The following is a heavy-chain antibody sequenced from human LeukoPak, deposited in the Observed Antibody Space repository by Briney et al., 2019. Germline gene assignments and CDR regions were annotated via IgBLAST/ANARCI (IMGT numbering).Heavy chain of an antibody. J-gene: IGHJ6*03. CDR1: GYTFTVYY. D-gene: IGHD6-19*01. V-gene: IGHV1-2*02. Sequence: ASVTVSCKASGYTFTVYYMHWVRQAPGQGLEWMGWINPNSGGTNYAQKFQGRVTMTRDTSISTAYMELSRLRSDDTAVYYCASNQYSSGWYDWYYYYYYMDVWGKGTTVTVSS. CDR3: ASNQYSSGWYDWYYYYYYMDV. CDR2: INPNSGGT.